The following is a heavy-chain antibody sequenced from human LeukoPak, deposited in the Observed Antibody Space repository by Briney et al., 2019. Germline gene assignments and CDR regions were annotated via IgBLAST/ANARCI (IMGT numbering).Heavy chain of an antibody. Sequence: GESLKISCKGSGYSFTSYWIGWVRQMPGKGLEWMGIIYPGDSDTRYSPSFQGQVTISADKSISTAYLQWSSLKASDTAMYYCACDYFIAVAGTKHAFDIWGQGTMVTVSS. CDR1: GYSFTSYW. CDR3: ACDYFIAVAGTKHAFDI. J-gene: IGHJ3*02. D-gene: IGHD6-19*01. V-gene: IGHV5-51*01. CDR2: IYPGDSDT.